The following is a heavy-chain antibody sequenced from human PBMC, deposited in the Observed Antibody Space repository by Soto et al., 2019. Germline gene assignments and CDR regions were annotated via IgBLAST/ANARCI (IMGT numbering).Heavy chain of an antibody. D-gene: IGHD3-10*01. J-gene: IGHJ4*02. CDR2: IYYSGST. CDR1: GGAISGYY. CDR3: ARLGSPKGRSSESPPDC. V-gene: IGHV4-59*08. Sequence: PSETLALTGTVAGGAISGYYGSGTRHPPGKGLDWIGYIYYSGSTNYNPSLKSRVTRSVDASKNQLSLMLSSVTAADTAVHHCARLGSPKGRSSESPPDCWGKGTLVNVPS.